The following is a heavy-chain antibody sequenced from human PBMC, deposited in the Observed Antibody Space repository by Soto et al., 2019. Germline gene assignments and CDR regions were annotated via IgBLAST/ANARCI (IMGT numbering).Heavy chain of an antibody. Sequence: LRLSCAASGFTFSSYSMNWVRQAPGKGLEWVSSISSSSSYIYYADSVKGRFTISRDNAKNSLYLQMNSLRAEDTAVYYCARPNVDTAMVPGRYYYYGMDVWGQGTTVTSP. CDR2: ISSSSSYI. D-gene: IGHD5-18*01. V-gene: IGHV3-21*01. J-gene: IGHJ6*02. CDR3: ARPNVDTAMVPGRYYYYGMDV. CDR1: GFTFSSYS.